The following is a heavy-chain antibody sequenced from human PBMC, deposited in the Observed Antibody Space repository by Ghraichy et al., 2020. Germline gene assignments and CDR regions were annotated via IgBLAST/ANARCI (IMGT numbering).Heavy chain of an antibody. D-gene: IGHD3-22*01. CDR3: AAGWVAYYYDSHPYV. Sequence: SETLSLTCTVSGGSISSYYWSWIRQPPGKGLEWIGYIYYSGSTNYNPSLKSRVTISVDTSKNQFSLKLSSVTAADTAVYYCAAGWVAYYYDSHPYVWGQGTMVTVSS. CDR1: GGSISSYY. CDR2: IYYSGST. J-gene: IGHJ3*01. V-gene: IGHV4-59*01.